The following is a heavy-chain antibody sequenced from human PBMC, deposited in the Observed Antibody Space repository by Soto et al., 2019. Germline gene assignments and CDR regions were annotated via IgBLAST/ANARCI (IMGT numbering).Heavy chain of an antibody. Sequence: QLQLQESGPGLVKPSETLSLTCTVSGGSISSSSYYWGWIRQPPGKGLEWIGSIYYSGSTYYNPSLKSRVTISVYTSKNQFSLKLSSVTAADTAVYYCARHIWGGYCSGGSCYRNNYFDYWGQGTLVTVSS. V-gene: IGHV4-39*01. CDR1: GGSISSSSYY. CDR2: IYYSGST. CDR3: ARHIWGGYCSGGSCYRNNYFDY. J-gene: IGHJ4*02. D-gene: IGHD2-15*01.